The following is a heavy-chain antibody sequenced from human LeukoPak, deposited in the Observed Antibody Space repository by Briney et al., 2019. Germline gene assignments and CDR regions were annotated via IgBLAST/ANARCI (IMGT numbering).Heavy chain of an antibody. CDR1: GFTFSSYA. CDR2: IIGSWGST. D-gene: IGHD3-10*01. V-gene: IGHV3-23*01. J-gene: IGHJ5*01. CDR3: AKDAYYYGSGSLGYNWFDP. Sequence: PGGSLRLSCAASGFTFSSYAISWVRQAPGKGLEWVSAIIGSWGSTYYADSVKGRFTISRDNSKNTLYLQMNSLRAEDTAVYYCAKDAYYYGSGSLGYNWFDPWGQGKMVTVSS.